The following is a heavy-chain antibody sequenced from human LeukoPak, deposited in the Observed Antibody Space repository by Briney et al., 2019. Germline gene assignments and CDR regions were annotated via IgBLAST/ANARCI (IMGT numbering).Heavy chain of an antibody. J-gene: IGHJ4*02. CDR2: IYHRGRT. CDR1: GVSISTDNW. V-gene: IGHV4-4*02. D-gene: IGHD2-2*03. CDR3: AKDPGPWIETLDQ. Sequence: SETLSLTCDVSGVSISTDNWWSWVRQSPGKGLEWIGEIYHRGRTNYNPSLTGRVSISLDKSKNQVSLMLSSVTAADTAVYSCAKDPGPWIETLDQWGQGILITVSS.